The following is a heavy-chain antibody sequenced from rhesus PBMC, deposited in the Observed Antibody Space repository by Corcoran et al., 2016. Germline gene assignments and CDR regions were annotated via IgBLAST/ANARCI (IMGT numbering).Heavy chain of an antibody. V-gene: IGHV3-183*02. J-gene: IGHJ4*01. Sequence: DVQLVESGGGLVQPGGALRLACDASGFTFGDYAMHWVRQAPGEGLEWVSTISNIGTTVDYADSVKGRFTVSRDNAKNSLSLQMNSLRAEDTAVYYCSRDGYRSSWGQGVLITVSS. D-gene: IGHD4-29*01. CDR3: SRDGYRSS. CDR2: ISNIGTTV. CDR1: GFTFGDYA.